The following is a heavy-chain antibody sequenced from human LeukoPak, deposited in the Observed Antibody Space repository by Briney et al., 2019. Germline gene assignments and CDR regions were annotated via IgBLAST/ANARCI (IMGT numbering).Heavy chain of an antibody. V-gene: IGHV1-2*02. CDR3: ARDYYGSGSYYNGYGMDV. J-gene: IGHJ6*02. CDR1: GYTFTGYY. Sequence: ASVKVSCKASGYTFTGYYMHWVRQAPGQGLEWMGWINPNSGGTNYAQKVQGRVTMTRDTSTSTAYMELSRLRSDDTAVYYCARDYYGSGSYYNGYGMDVWGQGTTVTVSS. CDR2: INPNSGGT. D-gene: IGHD3-10*01.